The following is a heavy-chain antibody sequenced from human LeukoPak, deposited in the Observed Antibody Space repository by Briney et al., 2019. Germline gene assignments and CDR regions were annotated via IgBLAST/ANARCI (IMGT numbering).Heavy chain of an antibody. D-gene: IGHD4/OR15-4a*01. J-gene: IGHJ4*02. CDR1: GGTFSSYA. CDR3: AREKYGGQATFDY. CDR2: ISPSFGTA. V-gene: IGHV1-69*06. Sequence: SVKLSCTASGGTFSSYAMSWVRQAPGQGLEWMGGISPSFGTANYAQKLQGRVTITADKSTSTAYMELSSLRSEDTAVYYCAREKYGGQATFDYWGQGTLVTVSS.